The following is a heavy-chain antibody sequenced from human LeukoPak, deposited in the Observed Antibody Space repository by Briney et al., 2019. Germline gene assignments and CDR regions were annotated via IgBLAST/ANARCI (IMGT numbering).Heavy chain of an antibody. D-gene: IGHD6-6*01. Sequence: GGSLRLSCAASEFTFTSFELNWVRQAPGKGLEWVSYISSSGNTISYADSVKGRFTISRDNAKNSLYLQVISLRAEDTAVYYCARGPSIAARYDAFDIWGQGTMVTVSS. J-gene: IGHJ3*02. CDR2: ISSSGNTI. CDR1: EFTFTSFE. CDR3: ARGPSIAARYDAFDI. V-gene: IGHV3-48*03.